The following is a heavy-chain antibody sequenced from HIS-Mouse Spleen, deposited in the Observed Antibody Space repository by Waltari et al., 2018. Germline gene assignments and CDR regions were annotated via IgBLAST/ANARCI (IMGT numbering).Heavy chain of an antibody. D-gene: IGHD4-4*01. Sequence: QVQLVQSGAEVKKPGASVKVSCKASGSTFTSYDINWVRQATGPGHEWMGWLNPTRSNDGEAQKFQVKVTMTRNTAISTADMELSSRRSEDTAVYYCARGHDYSNYCDYWGQGTLVTVSS. CDR2: LNPTRSND. CDR3: ARGHDYSNYCDY. V-gene: IGHV1-8*01. CDR1: GSTFTSYD. J-gene: IGHJ4*02.